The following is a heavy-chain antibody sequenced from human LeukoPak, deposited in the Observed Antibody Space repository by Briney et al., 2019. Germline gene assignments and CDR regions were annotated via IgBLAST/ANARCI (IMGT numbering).Heavy chain of an antibody. CDR1: AFTFRTYS. V-gene: IGHV3-21*01. CDR2: ISGSTSYI. D-gene: IGHD3-16*02. J-gene: IGHJ4*02. CDR3: ARGSDFVWGSYRPYFDY. Sequence: GGSLRLSCVASAFTFRTYSMHWVRQAPGKGLEWVSSISGSTSYIYYGASVRGRFTISRDNAKNSLYLKMNSLRAEDTAVYYCARGSDFVWGSYRPYFDYWGQGTLVTVSS.